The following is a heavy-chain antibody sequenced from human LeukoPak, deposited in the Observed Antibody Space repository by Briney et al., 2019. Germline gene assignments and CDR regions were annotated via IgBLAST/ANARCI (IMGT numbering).Heavy chain of an antibody. D-gene: IGHD2-15*01. CDR2: IIPIFGTA. CDR3: AREICSGGSCYPDAFDI. CDR1: GYTFTSYG. J-gene: IGHJ3*02. V-gene: IGHV1-69*05. Sequence: SVKASCKASGYTFTSYGISWVRQAPGQGLEWMGGIIPIFGTANYAQKFQGRVTITTDESTSTAYMELSSLRSEDTAVYYCAREICSGGSCYPDAFDIWGQGTMVTVSS.